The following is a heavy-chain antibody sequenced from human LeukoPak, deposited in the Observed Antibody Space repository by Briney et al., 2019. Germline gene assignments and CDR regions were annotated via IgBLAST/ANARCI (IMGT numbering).Heavy chain of an antibody. V-gene: IGHV1-2*02. Sequence: ASVKVSCKASGYTFTGYYMHWVRQAPGQGLEWMGWINPNSGGTNYAQKLQGRVTMTTDTSTSTAYMELRSLRSDDTAVYYCAREKDIVVVPAAMGEDYYYYMDVWGKGTTVTVSS. CDR1: GYTFTGYY. J-gene: IGHJ6*03. CDR2: INPNSGGT. D-gene: IGHD2-2*01. CDR3: AREKDIVVVPAAMGEDYYYYMDV.